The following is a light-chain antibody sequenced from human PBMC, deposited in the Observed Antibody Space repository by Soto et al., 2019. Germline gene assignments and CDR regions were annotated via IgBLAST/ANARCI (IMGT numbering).Light chain of an antibody. CDR2: GTS. Sequence: EVVMTQSPATLSVSPWERATLSCRASQSISRNLAWYQQKPGQPPRLLIFGTSTRAAGTPARFSGSGSGTEFTLTISSLQSEDVAVYYCQQYDNWPPWTFGQGTKVEI. CDR3: QQYDNWPPWT. CDR1: QSISRN. V-gene: IGKV3-15*01. J-gene: IGKJ1*01.